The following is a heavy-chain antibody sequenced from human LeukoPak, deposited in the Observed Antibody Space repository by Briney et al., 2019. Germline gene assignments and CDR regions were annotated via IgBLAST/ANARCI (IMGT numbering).Heavy chain of an antibody. CDR2: IYYSGST. V-gene: IGHV4-39*07. CDR3: ARGDVMEDYFDY. CDR1: GVSISSSSYY. D-gene: IGHD1-1*01. Sequence: PSETLSLTCTVSGVSISSSSYYWGWLRQPPGKGLEWIGSIYYSGSTYYNPSLKSRVTISVDTSKNQFSLKLSSVTAADTAVYYCARGDVMEDYFDYWGQGTLVTVSS. J-gene: IGHJ4*02.